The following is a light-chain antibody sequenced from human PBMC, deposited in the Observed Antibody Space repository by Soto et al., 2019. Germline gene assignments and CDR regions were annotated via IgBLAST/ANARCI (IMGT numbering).Light chain of an antibody. V-gene: IGLV1-40*01. CDR3: QAYDSSMSGDV. CDR1: SSSIGAGYD. CDR2: GNS. Sequence: VLAQSPSVSGAPGQRVTISCTGSSSSIGAGYDVHWYQQLPGTAPKLLIYGNSNRPSGVPDRFSGSKSGTSASLAITGLQAEDEADYYCQAYDSSMSGDVFGTGTQVTVL. J-gene: IGLJ1*01.